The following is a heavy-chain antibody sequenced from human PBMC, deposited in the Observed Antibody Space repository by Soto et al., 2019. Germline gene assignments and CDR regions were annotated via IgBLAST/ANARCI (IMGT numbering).Heavy chain of an antibody. CDR3: AREQDGDRYFDY. CDR2: IYSNGISM. V-gene: IGHV3-74*01. Sequence: EVQLVESGGGLVQPGGSLRLSCAASGFSFSSDWMHWVRQAPGKGLVWVSRIYSNGISMTYADSVKGRITISRDNGKNTLYLQMNSLTAEDTAVYFCAREQDGDRYFDYWGQGTLVTVSS. CDR1: GFSFSSDW. J-gene: IGHJ4*02. D-gene: IGHD2-15*01.